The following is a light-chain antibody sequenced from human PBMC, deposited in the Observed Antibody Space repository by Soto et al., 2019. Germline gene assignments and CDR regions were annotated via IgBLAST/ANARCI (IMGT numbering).Light chain of an antibody. CDR1: STDVGSYNL. CDR2: EGS. J-gene: IGLJ2*01. CDR3: CTYAGVGGPVV. Sequence: QSVLAQPASVSGSPGQSITISCTGISTDVGSYNLVSWLQQHPGTAPKLIIYEGSKWPSGVSNRFSGSKSGNTASLTISGLQAEDGADYSCCTYAGVGGPVVFGGGTQLPVL. V-gene: IGLV2-23*01.